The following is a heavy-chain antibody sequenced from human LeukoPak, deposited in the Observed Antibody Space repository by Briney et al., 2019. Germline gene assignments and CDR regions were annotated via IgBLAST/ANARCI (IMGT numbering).Heavy chain of an antibody. CDR2: IYYSGST. J-gene: IGHJ4*02. V-gene: IGHV4-39*01. CDR3: GRHRVTIPSPMDY. CDR1: GGSISSTTYY. Sequence: PSETLSLTCSVSGGSISSTTYYWGWIRQPPGKGLEWIGSIYYSGSTYYNPSLKSRVTISVDTSKNQFSLKLSSVTAADTAVYFRGRHRVTIPSPMDYWGQGTLVTVSS. D-gene: IGHD2-21*01.